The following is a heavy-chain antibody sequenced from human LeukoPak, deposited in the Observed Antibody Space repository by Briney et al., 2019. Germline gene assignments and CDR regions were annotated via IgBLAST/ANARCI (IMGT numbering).Heavy chain of an antibody. D-gene: IGHD2-2*01. V-gene: IGHV1-69*13. CDR1: GGTFSSYA. CDR2: IIPIFGTA. CDR3: ARGEGREDIVVVPAAMFDY. Sequence: ASVKVSCKASGGTFSSYAITWVRQAPGQGLEWMGGIIPIFGTANYAQKFQGRVTITADESTSTAYMELSSLGSEDTDVYYCARGEGREDIVVVPAAMFDYWGQGTLVTVSS. J-gene: IGHJ4*02.